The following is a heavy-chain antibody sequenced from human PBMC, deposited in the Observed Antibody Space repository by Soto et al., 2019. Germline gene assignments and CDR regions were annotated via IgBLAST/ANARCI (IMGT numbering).Heavy chain of an antibody. CDR1: VDSGSSNTAA. V-gene: IGHV6-1*01. Sequence: SRTLSLTCAVSVDSGSSNTAAWNWIRQSPSRGLEWLGRTYFRSKWYNDYAVSVKSRIIINPDTSNNQFSLQLNSVPPEDTAVYFCAPGDNLGPNPGYAFDPWGQGIMVTVSS. CDR2: TYFRSKWYN. D-gene: IGHD5-12*01. J-gene: IGHJ5*02. CDR3: APGDNLGPNPGYAFDP.